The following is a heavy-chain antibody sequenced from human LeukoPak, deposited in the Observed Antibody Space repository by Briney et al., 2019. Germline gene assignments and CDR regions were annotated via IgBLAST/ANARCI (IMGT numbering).Heavy chain of an antibody. CDR3: ARSFWRYFDWLSGGGWHSGNNWFDP. Sequence: TSETLSLTCTVSGGSISSYYWSWIRQPPGKGLEWIGYIYYSGSTNYNPSLKSRVTISVDTSKNQFSLKLSSVTSADTAVYYCARSFWRYFDWLSGGGWHSGNNWFDPWGQGTLVTVSS. D-gene: IGHD3-9*01. V-gene: IGHV4-59*01. J-gene: IGHJ5*02. CDR2: IYYSGST. CDR1: GGSISSYY.